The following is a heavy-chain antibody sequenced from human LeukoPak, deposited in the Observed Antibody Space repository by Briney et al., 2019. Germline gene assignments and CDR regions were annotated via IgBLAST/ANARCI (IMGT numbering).Heavy chain of an antibody. CDR2: FDPEDGET. CDR1: GYTLTELS. CDR3: ATDSDCSGGSCYSVDWFDP. J-gene: IGHJ5*02. D-gene: IGHD2-15*01. Sequence: ASVTVSCTVSGYTLTELSMHWVRQAPGKGLEWMGGFDPEDGETIYAQKFQGRVTMTEDTSTDTAYMELSSLRSEDTAVYYCATDSDCSGGSCYSVDWFDPWGQGTLVTVSS. V-gene: IGHV1-24*01.